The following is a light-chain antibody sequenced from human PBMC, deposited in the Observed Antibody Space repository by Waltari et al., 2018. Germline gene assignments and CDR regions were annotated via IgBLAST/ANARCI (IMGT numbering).Light chain of an antibody. CDR1: QDISNH. Sequence: DIQMTQSPSSLSASVGDRVTITCQACQDISNHLNWYQQKPGKAPKVLIYVASNLETGVPSRFSGSGSGTDFTFTISSLQPEDVATYYCQQYDNLPFTFGPGTKVDIK. CDR3: QQYDNLPFT. CDR2: VAS. V-gene: IGKV1-33*01. J-gene: IGKJ3*01.